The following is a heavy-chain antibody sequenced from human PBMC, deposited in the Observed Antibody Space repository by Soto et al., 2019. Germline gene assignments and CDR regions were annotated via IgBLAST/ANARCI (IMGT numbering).Heavy chain of an antibody. CDR3: AGANFVLKPEGFDP. J-gene: IGHJ5*02. V-gene: IGHV3-53*01. Sequence: GGSLRLSCAASGFTVSSNYMSWVRQAPGKGLEWVSVIYSGGSTYYADSVKGRFTISRDNSKNTLYLQMNSLRAEDTAVYYCAGANFVLKPEGFDPWGQGTLVTVSS. CDR1: GFTVSSNY. CDR2: IYSGGST. D-gene: IGHD1-7*01.